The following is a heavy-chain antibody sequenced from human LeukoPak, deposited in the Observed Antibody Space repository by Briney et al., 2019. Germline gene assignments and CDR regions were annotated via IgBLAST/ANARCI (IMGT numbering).Heavy chain of an antibody. CDR1: GLTLNRDW. Sequence: PGGSLRLSCEASGLTLNRDWTAWVRQAPGKGLGWVANIKEDGSEKNYVDSVKGRFTISRDDAVNSVYLQMNDLRADDTGVYYCVTKEPSTSGWSYWGQGTLVTVSS. CDR3: VTKEPSTSGWSY. D-gene: IGHD6-19*01. J-gene: IGHJ4*02. CDR2: IKEDGSEK. V-gene: IGHV3-7*01.